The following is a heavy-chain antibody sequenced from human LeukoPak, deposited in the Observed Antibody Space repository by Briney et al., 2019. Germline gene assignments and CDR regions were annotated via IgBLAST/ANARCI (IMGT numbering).Heavy chain of an antibody. CDR2: IYYSGST. J-gene: IGHJ5*02. CDR3: ARDSYYDSSGYGFDP. D-gene: IGHD3-22*01. V-gene: IGHV4-59*01. Sequence: PSETLSLTCIVSGGSIKNYYWSWIRQPPGKGLDWIGHIYYSGSTNYNPSLKSRVTISLDTSKNQFSLKVISVTAADTAVYYCARDSYYDSSGYGFDPWGQGTLVTVSS. CDR1: GGSIKNYY.